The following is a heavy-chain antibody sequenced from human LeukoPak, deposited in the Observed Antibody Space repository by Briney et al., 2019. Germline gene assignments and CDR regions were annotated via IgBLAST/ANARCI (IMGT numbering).Heavy chain of an antibody. V-gene: IGHV3-49*03. CDR2: IRSKAYGGTT. D-gene: IGHD4-17*01. Sequence: GGSLRLSCTASGFTFGDYAMSWFRQAPGKGLEWVGFIRSKAYGGTTEYAASVKGRFTISRDDSKSIAYLQMNSLKTEDTAVYHCTRVDDYGGVDYWGQGTLVTVSS. J-gene: IGHJ4*02. CDR3: TRVDDYGGVDY. CDR1: GFTFGDYA.